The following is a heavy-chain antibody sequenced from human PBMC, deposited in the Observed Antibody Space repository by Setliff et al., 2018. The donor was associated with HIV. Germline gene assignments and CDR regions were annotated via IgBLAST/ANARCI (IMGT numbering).Heavy chain of an antibody. J-gene: IGHJ6*03. D-gene: IGHD6-19*01. CDR2: INPSGGST. CDR1: GYTFTSYY. Sequence: ASVKVSCKASGYTFTSYYMHWVRQAPGQGLEWMGIINPSGGSTSYAQKFQGRVTMTRDTSTSTVYMELSSLRSEDTAVYYCARNPRIAVAGTDYYYYYMDVWGKGTTVTVSS. V-gene: IGHV1-46*01. CDR3: ARNPRIAVAGTDYYYYYMDV.